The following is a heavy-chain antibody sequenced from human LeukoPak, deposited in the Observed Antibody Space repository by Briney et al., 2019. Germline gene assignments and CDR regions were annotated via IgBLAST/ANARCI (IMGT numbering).Heavy chain of an antibody. CDR3: ARDKTTVTSVVRQGLDP. Sequence: ASVKVSCKASGYTFTGYYMHWVRQAPGQGLEWMGWINPNSGGTNYAQKFQGRVTMTRDTSISTAYMELSRLRSDDTAVYYCARDKTTVTSVVRQGLDPWGQGTLVTVSS. V-gene: IGHV1-2*02. CDR1: GYTFTGYY. CDR2: INPNSGGT. D-gene: IGHD4-17*01. J-gene: IGHJ5*02.